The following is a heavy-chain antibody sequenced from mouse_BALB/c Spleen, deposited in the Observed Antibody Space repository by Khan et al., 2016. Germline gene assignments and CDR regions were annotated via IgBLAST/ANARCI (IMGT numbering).Heavy chain of an antibody. D-gene: IGHD2-2*01. Sequence: EVELVESGGGLVQPGGSLRLSCATAGFTFTDYYMSWVRQPPGKALEWLGFIRNKANGYTTEYSASVKGRFTISRDNSQSILYLQMNTLRAEDRATYYCASDMEGYDDAMDYWGQGTSVTVSS. V-gene: IGHV7-3*02. CDR1: GFTFTDYY. J-gene: IGHJ4*01. CDR2: IRNKANGYTT. CDR3: ASDMEGYDDAMDY.